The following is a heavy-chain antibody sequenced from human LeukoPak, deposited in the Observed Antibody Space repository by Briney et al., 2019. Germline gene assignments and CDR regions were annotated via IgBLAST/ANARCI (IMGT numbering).Heavy chain of an antibody. Sequence: SETLSLTCTVSGGSISSSSCYWGWIRQPPGKGLEWIGSIYYSGSTYYNPSLKSRVTISVDTSKNQFSLKLGSVTAADTAVYYCARSSHSRWNDPNLDYWGQGTLVTVSS. D-gene: IGHD1-1*01. V-gene: IGHV4-39*01. CDR2: IYYSGST. CDR1: GGSISSSSCY. J-gene: IGHJ4*02. CDR3: ARSSHSRWNDPNLDY.